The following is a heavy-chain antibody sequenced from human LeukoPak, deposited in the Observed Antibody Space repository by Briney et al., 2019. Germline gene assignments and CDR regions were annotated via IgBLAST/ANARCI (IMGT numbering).Heavy chain of an antibody. CDR2: ISSYNGKI. CDR1: GYTFTSYG. Sequence: GASVKVSCKASGYTFTSYGISWVRQAPGQGLEWMGWISSYNGKINYAQKFQGRVTMTTDTSTSTAYMELRSLRSDDTAVYYCARWDYYDSRTFDIWGQGTMVTVS. V-gene: IGHV1-18*01. J-gene: IGHJ3*02. D-gene: IGHD3-22*01. CDR3: ARWDYYDSRTFDI.